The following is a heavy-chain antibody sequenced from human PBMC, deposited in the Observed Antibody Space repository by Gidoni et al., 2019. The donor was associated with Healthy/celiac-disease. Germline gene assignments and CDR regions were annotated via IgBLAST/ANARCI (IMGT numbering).Heavy chain of an antibody. CDR3: ARFYYGSGSYYNGNY. J-gene: IGHJ4*02. CDR2: INHSGST. D-gene: IGHD3-10*01. CDR1: GGSFSGYY. V-gene: IGHV4-34*01. Sequence: QVQLQQWGAGLLKPSETLSLTCAVYGGSFSGYYWSWIRQPPGKGLEWIGEINHSGSTNYNPSLKSRVTISVDTSKNQFSLKLSSVTAADTAVYYCARFYYGSGSYYNGNYWGQGTLVTVSS.